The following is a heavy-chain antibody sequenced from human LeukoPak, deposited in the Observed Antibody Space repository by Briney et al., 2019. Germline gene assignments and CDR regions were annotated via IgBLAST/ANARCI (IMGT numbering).Heavy chain of an antibody. V-gene: IGHV4-59*08. J-gene: IGHJ4*02. D-gene: IGHD5-12*01. CDR3: ARQSQYSGSQAPDY. CDR2: ISYSGST. CDR1: GGSISNYY. Sequence: PSETLSLTCTVSGGSISNYYWSWIRQPPGKGLEWIGYISYSGSTNYNPSLKSRVTISVDTSKSQFPLKLNSVTAADTAVYYCARQSQYSGSQAPDYWGQGTLVTVSS.